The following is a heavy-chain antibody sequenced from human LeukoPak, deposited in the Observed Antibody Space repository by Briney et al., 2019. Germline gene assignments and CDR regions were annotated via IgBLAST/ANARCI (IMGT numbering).Heavy chain of an antibody. V-gene: IGHV1-18*01. CDR3: ARSQMVGYHDAFDI. J-gene: IGHJ3*02. D-gene: IGHD2-8*01. CDR2: ISAYNGNT. Sequence: GASVKVSCKASGGTFSSYGISWVRQAPGQGLEWMGWISAYNGNTNYAQKLQGRVTMTTDTSTSTAYMELRSLRSDDTAVYYCARSQMVGYHDAFDIWGQGTMVTVSS. CDR1: GGTFSSYG.